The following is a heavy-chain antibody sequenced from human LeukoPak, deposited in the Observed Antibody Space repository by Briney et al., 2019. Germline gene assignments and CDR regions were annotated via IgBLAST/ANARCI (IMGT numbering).Heavy chain of an antibody. D-gene: IGHD2-21*02. J-gene: IGHJ4*02. CDR3: ERGGFYCGGDCYVDY. CDR1: GGSFSVYY. V-gene: IGHV4-34*01. Sequence: SETLSLTCAVYGGSFSVYYWSWIRQPPGKGLEWIGEINHSGNTNYNPSLKSRVTISVDTSKNQFSLKLSSVTAADTAVYYCERGGFYCGGDCYVDYWGQGTLVTVSS. CDR2: INHSGNT.